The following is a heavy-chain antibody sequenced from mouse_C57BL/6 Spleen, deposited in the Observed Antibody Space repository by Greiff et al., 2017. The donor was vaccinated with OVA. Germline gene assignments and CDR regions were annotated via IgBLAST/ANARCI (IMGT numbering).Heavy chain of an antibody. CDR1: GYTFTSYW. CDR3: ARYDYDYDWFAD. CDR2: IHPNSGST. V-gene: IGHV1-64*01. Sequence: QVQLQQPGAELVKPGASVKLSCKASGYTFTSYWMHWVKQRPGQGLEWIGMIHPNSGSTNYNEKFKSKATLTVDKSSSTAYMQLSSLTSEDSAVYYCARYDYDYDWFADWGQGTLVTVSA. J-gene: IGHJ3*01. D-gene: IGHD2-4*01.